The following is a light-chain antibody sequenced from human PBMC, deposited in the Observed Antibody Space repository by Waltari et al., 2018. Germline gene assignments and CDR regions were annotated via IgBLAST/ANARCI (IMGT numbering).Light chain of an antibody. J-gene: IGLJ7*01. CDR1: RRDVGNYNF. CDR3: CSYAGSYTFV. Sequence: QSALTQPRSVSGSPGQPVTISCSGTRRDVGNYNFVSWYQQHPGNAPKLLIYAVVKRPSGVPDRFSGSKSCNTASLTISGLQTEDEADYYCCSYAGSYTFVFGGGTQLTVL. V-gene: IGLV2-11*01. CDR2: AVV.